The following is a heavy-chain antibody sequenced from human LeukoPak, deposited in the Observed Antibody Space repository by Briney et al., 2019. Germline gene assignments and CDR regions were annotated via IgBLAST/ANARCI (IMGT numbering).Heavy chain of an antibody. Sequence: SQTLSLTCTVSGGSISSGSYYWSWIRQPAGKGLEWIGRIYTSGSTNYNPSLKSRVTISVDTSKNQFSLKLSSVTAADTAVYYCARGRREAPRYMVRGVNFDYWGQGTLVTVSS. CDR1: GGSISSGSYY. D-gene: IGHD3-10*01. J-gene: IGHJ4*02. CDR2: IYTSGST. CDR3: ARGRREAPRYMVRGVNFDY. V-gene: IGHV4-61*02.